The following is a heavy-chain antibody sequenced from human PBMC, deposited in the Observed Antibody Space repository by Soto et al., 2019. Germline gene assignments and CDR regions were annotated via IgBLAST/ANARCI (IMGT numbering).Heavy chain of an antibody. J-gene: IGHJ4*02. D-gene: IGHD2-2*01. CDR1: GYTFTSYG. Sequence: QVQLVQSGAEVKKPGASVKVSCKASGYTFTSYGISWVRQAPGQGLEWMGWISAYNGNTNYAQKLQGRVTMTTDTCTSTAYMELRSLRSDDTAVYYCARDSLTADCSSTSCYSVFDYWGQGPLVTVSS. CDR2: ISAYNGNT. V-gene: IGHV1-18*01. CDR3: ARDSLTADCSSTSCYSVFDY.